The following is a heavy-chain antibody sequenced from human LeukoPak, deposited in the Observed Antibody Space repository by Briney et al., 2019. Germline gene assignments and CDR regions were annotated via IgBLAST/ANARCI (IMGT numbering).Heavy chain of an antibody. Sequence: GGSLRLSCAASGFTFSSYSMNWVRQAPGKGLEWVSSISSSSSYIYYADSVKGRFTISRDNAKNSLYLQMNSLRAEDTAVYYCARARYGGNSPFDYWGQGTLVTVSS. J-gene: IGHJ4*02. CDR3: ARARYGGNSPFDY. CDR1: GFTFSSYS. D-gene: IGHD4-23*01. V-gene: IGHV3-21*01. CDR2: ISSSSSYI.